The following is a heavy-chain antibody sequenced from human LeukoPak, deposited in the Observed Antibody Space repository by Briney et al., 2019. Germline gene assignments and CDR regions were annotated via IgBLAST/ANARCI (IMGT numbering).Heavy chain of an antibody. Sequence: PGRSLRLSCASSVYTYRLFGIQWARQAPGKGLEWVAVIWYDGSNKYYADSVKGRFTISRDNSKNTLYLQMNSMRAQDTAVYYCTRDCLGTDFDYWGQGTLVTVSS. D-gene: IGHD6-13*01. CDR2: IWYDGSNK. J-gene: IGHJ4*02. V-gene: IGHV3-33*01. CDR1: VYTYRLFG. CDR3: TRDCLGTDFDY.